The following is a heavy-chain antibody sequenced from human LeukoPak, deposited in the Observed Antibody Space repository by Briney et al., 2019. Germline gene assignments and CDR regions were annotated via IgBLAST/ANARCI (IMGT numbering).Heavy chain of an antibody. Sequence: GASVKVSCKASGYTFTSYDINWVRQATGQGLEWMGWMNLNSGNTGYAQKFQGRVTITRDTSISTAYMELSRLRSDDTAVHYCARAVLQKINWFDPWGQGTLVTVSS. V-gene: IGHV1-8*03. D-gene: IGHD3-16*01. CDR2: MNLNSGNT. CDR3: ARAVLQKINWFDP. CDR1: GYTFTSYD. J-gene: IGHJ5*02.